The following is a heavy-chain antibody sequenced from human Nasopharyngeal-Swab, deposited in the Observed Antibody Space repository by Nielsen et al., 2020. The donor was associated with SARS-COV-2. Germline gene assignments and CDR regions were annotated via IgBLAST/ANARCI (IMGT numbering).Heavy chain of an antibody. V-gene: IGHV3-53*01. D-gene: IGHD3-22*01. J-gene: IGHJ4*02. CDR3: AKEEIPYYYDSSGYGLSLGY. Sequence: GESLKISCAASGFSVSRNYMSWVRQAPGKGLEWVSVIYSGGSTYYADSVKGRFTISRDNSKNTLYLQMNSLRAEDTAVYYCAKEEIPYYYDSSGYGLSLGYWGQGTLVTVSS. CDR1: GFSVSRNY. CDR2: IYSGGST.